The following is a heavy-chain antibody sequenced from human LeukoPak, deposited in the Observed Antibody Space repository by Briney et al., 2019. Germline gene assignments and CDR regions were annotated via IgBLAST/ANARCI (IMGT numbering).Heavy chain of an antibody. CDR3: ARIRCDAAGRCDFALDI. D-gene: IGHD2-15*01. J-gene: IGHJ3*02. Sequence: SETLSLTRTVSGDSINSGAYFWTWIRQPPGKGLEWIGYSYTSGSTYYNPSLKSRLIMSIDTSKNQFSLRLTSVTDADTAIYYCARIRCDAAGRCDFALDIWGQGTLVTVSS. CDR2: SYTSGST. CDR1: GDSINSGAYF. V-gene: IGHV4-30-4*08.